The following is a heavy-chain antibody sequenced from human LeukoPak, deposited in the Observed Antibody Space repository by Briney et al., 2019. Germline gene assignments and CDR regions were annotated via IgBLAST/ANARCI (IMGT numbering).Heavy chain of an antibody. Sequence: SETLSLTCTVSGGSITGSSYYWVWIRQPPGKGLEYIGSICYSGSTYYNPSLNSRVTISVDTSKNQFSLKLSSVTAADTAVYYCARASKSGSYFDFDYWGQGTLVTVSS. J-gene: IGHJ4*02. CDR2: ICYSGST. D-gene: IGHD1-26*01. V-gene: IGHV4-39*07. CDR1: GGSITGSSYY. CDR3: ARASKSGSYFDFDY.